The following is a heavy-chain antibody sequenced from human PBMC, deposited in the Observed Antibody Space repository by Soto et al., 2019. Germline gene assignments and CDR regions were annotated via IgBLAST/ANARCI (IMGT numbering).Heavy chain of an antibody. J-gene: IGHJ3*02. Sequence: GGSLRLSCAASGFTFSSYGMHWVRQAPGNGLEWVAVISYDGSNKYYADSVKGRFTISRDNSKNTLYLQMNSLRAEDTAVYYCAKDIWFGELLSDAFDIWGQWTMVTVSS. CDR3: AKDIWFGELLSDAFDI. CDR2: ISYDGSNK. D-gene: IGHD3-10*01. CDR1: GFTFSSYG. V-gene: IGHV3-30*18.